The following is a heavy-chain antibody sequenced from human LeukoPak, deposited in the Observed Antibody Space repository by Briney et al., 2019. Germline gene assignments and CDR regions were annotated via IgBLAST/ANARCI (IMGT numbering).Heavy chain of an antibody. D-gene: IGHD3-22*01. CDR1: GGSFSGYY. Sequence: KPSETLSLTCAVYGGSFSGYYWSWICQPPGKGLEWIGEINHSGSTNYNPSLKSRVTISVDRSKNQFSLKLSSVTAADTAVYYCARAPYYYDSSGYHYYGMDVWGQGTTVTVSS. J-gene: IGHJ6*02. CDR3: ARAPYYYDSSGYHYYGMDV. V-gene: IGHV4-34*01. CDR2: INHSGST.